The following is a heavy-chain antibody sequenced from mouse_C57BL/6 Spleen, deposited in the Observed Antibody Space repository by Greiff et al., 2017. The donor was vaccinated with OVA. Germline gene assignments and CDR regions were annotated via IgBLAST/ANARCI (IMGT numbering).Heavy chain of an antibody. D-gene: IGHD4-1*01. CDR2: IDPSDSYT. CDR1: GYTFTSYW. Sequence: QVQLQQPGAELVMPGASVKLSCKASGYTFTSYWMHWVKQRPGQGLEWIGEIDPSDSYTNYNLKFKGKSTLTVDKSPSTAYMQLSSLTSEDSAVYYCARTGAGFAYWGQGTLVTVSA. CDR3: ARTGAGFAY. J-gene: IGHJ3*01. V-gene: IGHV1-69*01.